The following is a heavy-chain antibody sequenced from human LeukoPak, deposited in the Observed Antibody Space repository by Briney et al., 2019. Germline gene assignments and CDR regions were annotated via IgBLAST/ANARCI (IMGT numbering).Heavy chain of an antibody. CDR2: TNRRGDIT. D-gene: IGHD1-7*01. CDR1: GFTFSSYG. Sequence: GGSLRLSCAASGFTFSSYGMSWVRQVPGKGLEWVSGTNRRGDITGYADFVKGRFTISRDNAKNSLYLQMNSLRVEDTALYYCARKGLGGELGGFDSWGQGTLVTVSS. V-gene: IGHV3-20*04. J-gene: IGHJ4*02. CDR3: ARKGLGGELGGFDS.